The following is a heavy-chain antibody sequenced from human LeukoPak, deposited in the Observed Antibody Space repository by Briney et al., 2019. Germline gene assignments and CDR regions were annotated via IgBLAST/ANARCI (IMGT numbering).Heavy chain of an antibody. V-gene: IGHV1-18*01. CDR1: GYTFTSYG. CDR3: ARVRSYSTGPHDAFDI. CDR2: LSAYNGNT. D-gene: IGHD1-26*01. Sequence: ASVKLSCTASGYTFTSYGISWVRQAPGQWLEWMGWLSAYNGNTNYAQKLQGRVTMTTDTSTSTAYMELRSLRSDDTAVYYGARVRSYSTGPHDAFDIWGQGTMVTVSS. J-gene: IGHJ3*02.